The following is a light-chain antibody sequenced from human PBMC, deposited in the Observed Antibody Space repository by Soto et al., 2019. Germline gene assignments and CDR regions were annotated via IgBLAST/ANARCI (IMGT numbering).Light chain of an antibody. Sequence: EIVLKQSPVTLSLSPGERATLSCRASQSISSSLAWYQQNPGQAPRLLIFDASNRATGIPVRFSGSGSGTDFTLTISSLEPDDFTVYYCQQHSDWPLTFGGGTRVEI. V-gene: IGKV3-11*01. CDR3: QQHSDWPLT. CDR1: QSISSS. J-gene: IGKJ4*01. CDR2: DAS.